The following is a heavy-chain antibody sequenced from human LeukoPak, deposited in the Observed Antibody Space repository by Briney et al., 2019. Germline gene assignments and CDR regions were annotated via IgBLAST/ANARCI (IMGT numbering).Heavy chain of an antibody. D-gene: IGHD2-15*01. Sequence: GGSLRLSCAASGFTFSSYWMYWVRQAPGKGLVWVSRINSDGSTTSYADSVKGRFTISRDNAKNTLYLQMNNLRAEDTAMYYCALRVGYCSGGSCQHWGQGTLVTVSS. V-gene: IGHV3-74*01. CDR2: INSDGSTT. J-gene: IGHJ4*02. CDR1: GFTFSSYW. CDR3: ALRVGYCSGGSCQH.